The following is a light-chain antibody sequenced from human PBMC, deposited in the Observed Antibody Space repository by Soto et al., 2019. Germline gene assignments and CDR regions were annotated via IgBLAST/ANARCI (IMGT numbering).Light chain of an antibody. J-gene: IGLJ2*01. CDR3: QSYDSSHHVG. V-gene: IGLV6-57*03. Sequence: NFMLTQPHSVSESPGKTVTISCTRSSGSIASNYVQWYQQRPGSAPTTVIYEDNHRPSGVPDRFSGSIDSSSNSASLTISGLKTEDEADYYCQSYDSSHHVGFGGGTKL. CDR2: EDN. CDR1: SGSIASNY.